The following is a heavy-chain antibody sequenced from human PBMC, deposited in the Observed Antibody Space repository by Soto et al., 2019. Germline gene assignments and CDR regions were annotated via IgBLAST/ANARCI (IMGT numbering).Heavy chain of an antibody. V-gene: IGHV4-39*01. D-gene: IGHD6-13*01. CDR2: IYYTGNT. CDR3: ARQQTSSWFSSFDY. Sequence: SETLSLTCTVSSGSISSGSSYWAWIRQPPGKGLEWIGTIYYTGNTYSNPSVESRVTISVDTSKNQFSLKLNSVTAADTAVYYCARQQTSSWFSSFDYWGQGAQVTVSS. CDR1: SGSISSGSSY. J-gene: IGHJ4*02.